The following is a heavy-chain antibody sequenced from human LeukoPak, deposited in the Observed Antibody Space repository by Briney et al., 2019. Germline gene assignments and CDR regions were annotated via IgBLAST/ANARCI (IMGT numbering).Heavy chain of an antibody. CDR3: ARGGEYDWFSVLGYYRRDYYYGMDV. J-gene: IGHJ6*02. CDR1: GYTFTSYD. D-gene: IGHD3-3*01. Sequence: GASVKVSCKASGYTFTSYDINWVRQATGQGLEWMGWMNPNSGNTGYAQKFQGRVTMTRNTSISTAYMELSSLRSEDTAVYYCARGGEYDWFSVLGYYRRDYYYGMDVWGQGTTVTVSS. V-gene: IGHV1-8*01. CDR2: MNPNSGNT.